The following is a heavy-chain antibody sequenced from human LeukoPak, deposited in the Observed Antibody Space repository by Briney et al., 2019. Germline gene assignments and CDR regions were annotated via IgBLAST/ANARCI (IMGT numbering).Heavy chain of an antibody. V-gene: IGHV3-48*03. CDR3: ARRGYYYYGLDV. D-gene: IGHD3-10*01. CDR1: GFTFSTYE. Sequence: PGGSLRLSCAASGFTFSTYEMNWVRQAPGKGLEWVSYIGGSGTTRYYADSVKGRFTISRDNAKNSLFLQMNSLRAEDTAVYYCARRGYYYYGLDVWGQGTTVTVSS. CDR2: IGGSGTTR. J-gene: IGHJ6*02.